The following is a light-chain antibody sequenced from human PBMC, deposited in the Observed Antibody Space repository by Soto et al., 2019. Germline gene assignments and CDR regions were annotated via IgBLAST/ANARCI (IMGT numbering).Light chain of an antibody. Sequence: QSVLTQPASVSGSPGQSITISCTGTSSDVGGYKYVSWYQQHPGKAPKLMIYEVSNRPSGVSNRFSGSKSGNTASLTISGLQAEDEADYYCSSYTSTITLVFGGGTKVTVL. CDR3: SSYTSTITLV. CDR2: EVS. J-gene: IGLJ2*01. CDR1: SSDVGGYKY. V-gene: IGLV2-14*01.